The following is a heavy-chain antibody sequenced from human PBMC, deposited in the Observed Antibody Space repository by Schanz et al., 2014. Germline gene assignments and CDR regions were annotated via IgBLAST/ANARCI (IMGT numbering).Heavy chain of an antibody. J-gene: IGHJ4*02. CDR2: IYASGAT. V-gene: IGHV3-66*01. D-gene: IGHD3-10*01. CDR3: ARDGNYYGSRNYYKTPYYFDY. Sequence: EVQLVESGGGLVKPGGSLRLSCAAYGFTFITYTMNWVRQAPGKGLEWVSTIYASGATYYADSVKRRFTISRDISKNTLHLQVTSLRAEDTAIYYCARDGNYYGSRNYYKTPYYFDYWGQGTLVTVSS. CDR1: GFTFITYT.